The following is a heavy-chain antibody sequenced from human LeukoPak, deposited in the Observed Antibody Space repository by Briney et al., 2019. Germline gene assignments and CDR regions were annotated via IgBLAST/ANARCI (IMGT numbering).Heavy chain of an antibody. CDR2: INPNSGGT. Sequence: GASVKVSCKASGYTFTGYYMHWVRQAPGQGLEWMGWINPNSGGTNYAQKFQGRVTMTRDTSISTAYMELSRLRSDDTAVYYCARGGSGYSYGYYCYYYMDVWGKGTTVTVSS. D-gene: IGHD5-18*01. CDR3: ARGGSGYSYGYYCYYYMDV. CDR1: GYTFTGYY. J-gene: IGHJ6*03. V-gene: IGHV1-2*02.